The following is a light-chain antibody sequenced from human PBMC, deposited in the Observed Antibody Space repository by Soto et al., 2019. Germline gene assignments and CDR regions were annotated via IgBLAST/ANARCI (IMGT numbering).Light chain of an antibody. J-gene: IGKJ1*01. CDR2: ATS. Sequence: EIVLTQSPGTLSLSPGERATLSCRASQSVSSSYLAWYQQKPGQAPRLVIYATSSRATGTPDRFSGSASGTDFTLTINRLEPEDFAVYYCQQYGSSPTFGQGTKVEIK. CDR3: QQYGSSPT. V-gene: IGKV3-20*01. CDR1: QSVSSSY.